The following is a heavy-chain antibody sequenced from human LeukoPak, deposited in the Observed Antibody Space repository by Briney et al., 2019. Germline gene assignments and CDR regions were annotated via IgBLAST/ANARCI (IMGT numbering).Heavy chain of an antibody. CDR1: GYTFTGYY. CDR3: ASPSGYYLDYYYYGMDV. J-gene: IGHJ6*02. Sequence: GASVKVSCKASGYTFTGYYMHWVRRAPGQGLEWMGWINPNSGGTNYAQKFQGRVTMTRDTSIGTAYMELSRLRSDDTAVYYCASPSGYYLDYYYYGMDVWGQGTTVTVSS. D-gene: IGHD3-22*01. CDR2: INPNSGGT. V-gene: IGHV1-2*02.